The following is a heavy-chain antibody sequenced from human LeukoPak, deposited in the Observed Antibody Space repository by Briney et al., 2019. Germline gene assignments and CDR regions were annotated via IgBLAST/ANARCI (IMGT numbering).Heavy chain of an antibody. CDR3: ARVGGDDSASPDY. J-gene: IGHJ4*02. CDR1: GFTFSSYW. Sequence: PGGSLRLSCAASGFTFSSYWMSWVRQAPGKGLEWVANIKQDGSEKYYVDSVKGRFTISRDNAKNSLYLQMNSLRAEDTAVYYCARVGGDDSASPDYWGQGTLVTVSS. D-gene: IGHD3-16*01. V-gene: IGHV3-7*01. CDR2: IKQDGSEK.